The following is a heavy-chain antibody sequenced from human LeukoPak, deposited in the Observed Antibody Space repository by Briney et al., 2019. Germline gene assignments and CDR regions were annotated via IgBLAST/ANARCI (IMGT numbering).Heavy chain of an antibody. CDR2: ISSNGGST. Sequence: GGSLRLSCSASGFTFSRYVMHWVRQAPGKGLEYVSAISSNGGSTYYADSVKGRFTISRDNSKNTLYLQMNSLRAEETAVYYCAKDSLEYSSSPHNWFDPWGQGTLVTVSS. CDR1: GFTFSRYV. V-gene: IGHV3-64*04. D-gene: IGHD6-13*01. CDR3: AKDSLEYSSSPHNWFDP. J-gene: IGHJ5*02.